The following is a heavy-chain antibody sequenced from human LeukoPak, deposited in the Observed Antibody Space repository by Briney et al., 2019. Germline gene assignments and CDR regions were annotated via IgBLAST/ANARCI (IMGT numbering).Heavy chain of an antibody. D-gene: IGHD3-3*01. CDR2: IYYSGST. CDR1: GGSISSGGYY. J-gene: IGHJ3*01. CDR3: ATITFSSGWSASYAFDV. Sequence: SETLSLTCTVSGGSISSGGYYWSWIRQHPGKGLEWIGYIYYSGSTYYNPSLKSRVTISVDTSKNQFSLKLNSVTAADTAVYYCATITFSSGWSASYAFDVWGQGTMVSVSS. V-gene: IGHV4-31*03.